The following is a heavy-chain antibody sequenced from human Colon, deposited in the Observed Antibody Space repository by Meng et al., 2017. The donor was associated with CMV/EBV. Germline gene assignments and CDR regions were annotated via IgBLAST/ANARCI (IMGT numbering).Heavy chain of an antibody. CDR3: AKGLSASQYYFDS. V-gene: IGHV3-7*03. J-gene: IGHJ4*02. CDR2: IKQDGSEK. CDR1: GFTLSNSW. D-gene: IGHD3-16*01. Sequence: GESLKISCAASGFTLSNSWMSWVRQAPGKGLEWVASIKQDGSEKNYVDSVKGRFSISRDNAKNSLYLQMNSLRVEDTAVYYCAKGLSASQYYFDSWGQGTLVTVSS.